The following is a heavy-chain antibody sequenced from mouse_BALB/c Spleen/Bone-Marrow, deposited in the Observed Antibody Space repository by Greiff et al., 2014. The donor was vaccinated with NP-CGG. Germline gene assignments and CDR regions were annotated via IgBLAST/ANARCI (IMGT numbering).Heavy chain of an antibody. CDR3: ARYGNGLMDY. J-gene: IGHJ4*01. D-gene: IGHD2-1*01. Sequence: DVKLVESGAELVKPGASVKLSCTASGFNIKDTYMHWVKQRPEQGLEWIGRIYPANGDTKYDPKFQGKATITADTSSNTAYLQLSSLTSEYTAVYYCARYGNGLMDYWGQGTSVTVSS. CDR1: GFNIKDTY. CDR2: IYPANGDT. V-gene: IGHV14-3*02.